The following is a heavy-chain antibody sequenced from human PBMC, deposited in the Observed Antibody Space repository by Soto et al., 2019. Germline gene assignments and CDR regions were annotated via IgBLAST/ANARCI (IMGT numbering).Heavy chain of an antibody. Sequence: PGGSLRLSCAASGFTLSSYGMHWVRQAPGKGLEWVAVISYDGSNKYYADSVKGRFTISRDNSENTLYLQMNSLRAEDTAVYYCAKDRWIAVAAIGLYYYYGMDVWGQGTTVTVSS. CDR3: AKDRWIAVAAIGLYYYYGMDV. V-gene: IGHV3-30*18. CDR1: GFTLSSYG. D-gene: IGHD6-19*01. CDR2: ISYDGSNK. J-gene: IGHJ6*02.